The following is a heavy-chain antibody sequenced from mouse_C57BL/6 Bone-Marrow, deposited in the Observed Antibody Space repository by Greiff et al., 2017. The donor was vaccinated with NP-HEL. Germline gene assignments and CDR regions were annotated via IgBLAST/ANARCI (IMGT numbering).Heavy chain of an antibody. D-gene: IGHD2-3*01. CDR1: GFNIKDDY. Sequence: EVQLQQSGAELVRPGASVKLSCTASGFNIKDDYMHWVKQRPEQGLEWIGWIDPGNGDTEYASQFPGKATITADTSSNTAYLPLSSLTSEDTAVYYCNTARWDGGQGTSVTVSS. V-gene: IGHV14-4*01. CDR3: NTARWD. J-gene: IGHJ4*01. CDR2: IDPGNGDT.